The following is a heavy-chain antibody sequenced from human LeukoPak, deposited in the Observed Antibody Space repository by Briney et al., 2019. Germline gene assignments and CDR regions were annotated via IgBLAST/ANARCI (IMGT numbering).Heavy chain of an antibody. CDR2: IFDIGNT. J-gene: IGHJ5*02. D-gene: IGHD2-2*01. CDR1: GVSLNNYY. Sequence: SETLYLTCNVSGVSLNNYYWTWVRQSPGKGLEWIGYIFDIGNTNYNPSLKSRATISLDRSKNQFSLRLNSVTAEDTAVYYCAKGMMPDWFDPWGQGTLVTVST. V-gene: IGHV4-59*01. CDR3: AKGMMPDWFDP.